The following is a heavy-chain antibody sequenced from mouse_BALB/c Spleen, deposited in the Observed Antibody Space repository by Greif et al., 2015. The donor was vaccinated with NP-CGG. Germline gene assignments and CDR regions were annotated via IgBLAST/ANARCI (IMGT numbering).Heavy chain of an antibody. Sequence: EVMLVESGGGLVKPGGSLKLSCAASGFTFSSYAMPWVRQSPGKRLEWVAEISSGGSYTYYPDTVTGRFTISRDNAKNTLYLEMSSLRSEDTAMYYCARLDGSSEGFAYWGQGTLVTVSA. V-gene: IGHV5-9-4*01. J-gene: IGHJ3*01. CDR2: ISSGGSYT. D-gene: IGHD1-1*01. CDR1: GFTFSSYA. CDR3: ARLDGSSEGFAY.